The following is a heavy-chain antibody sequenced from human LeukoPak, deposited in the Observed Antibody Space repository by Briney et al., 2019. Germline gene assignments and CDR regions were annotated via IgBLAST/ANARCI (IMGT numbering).Heavy chain of an antibody. CDR2: INSDGSST. Sequence: GGSLRLSCAASGFTFSNYWMHWVRQAPGKGLVWVSRINSDGSSTSYADSVKGRFTISRDNAKNTLYLQMNSLRAEDTAVYYCARDLDYYDSSGSLDYWGQGTLVTVSS. V-gene: IGHV3-74*01. CDR1: GFTFSNYW. J-gene: IGHJ4*02. CDR3: ARDLDYYDSSGSLDY. D-gene: IGHD3-22*01.